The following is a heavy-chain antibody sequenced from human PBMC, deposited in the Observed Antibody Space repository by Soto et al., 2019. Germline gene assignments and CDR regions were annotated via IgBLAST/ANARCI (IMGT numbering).Heavy chain of an antibody. V-gene: IGHV3-30*18. J-gene: IGHJ4*02. D-gene: IGHD1-20*01. CDR3: AKPPHNWNYLDY. CDR1: GFTFSSYG. CDR2: ISSDGSNK. Sequence: QVQLVESGGGVVQPGRSLRLSCAASGFTFSSYGMHWVRQAPGKGLEWVAVISSDGSNKYYADSVKGRFTISRDNSKNTLYLQMNSLRAEDTAVYYCAKPPHNWNYLDYCGQGTLVTVSS.